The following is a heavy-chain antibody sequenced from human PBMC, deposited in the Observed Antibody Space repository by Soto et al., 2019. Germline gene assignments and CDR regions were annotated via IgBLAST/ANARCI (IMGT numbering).Heavy chain of an antibody. CDR1: GVSFTSSNW. Sequence: QVHLQESGPGLVKPAGTLSLSCDVSGVSFTSSNWWSWVRQAPGKGPEWIGQISFSGTTVYNSSLESRLSISRDESKSVFYLLLNSVPGAGPAMYYCARSASTVPPWMESEDAFDMWGPGTMVTVSP. V-gene: IGHV4-4*02. J-gene: IGHJ3*02. CDR3: ARSASTVPPWMESEDAFDM. CDR2: ISFSGTT. D-gene: IGHD4-17*01.